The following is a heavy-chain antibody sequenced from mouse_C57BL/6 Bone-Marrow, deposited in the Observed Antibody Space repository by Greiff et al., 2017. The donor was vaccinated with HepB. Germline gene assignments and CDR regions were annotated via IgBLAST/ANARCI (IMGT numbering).Heavy chain of an antibody. CDR1: GYTFTDYY. CDR2: INPNNGGT. Sequence: EVQLQQSGPELVKPGASVKISCKASGYTFTDYYMNWVKQSHGKSLEWIGDINPNNGGTSYNQKFKGKATLTVDKSSSAAYMELRSLTSEDSAVYYCARSNYGPGDYWGQGTTLTVSS. V-gene: IGHV1-26*01. J-gene: IGHJ2*01. D-gene: IGHD1-1*01. CDR3: ARSNYGPGDY.